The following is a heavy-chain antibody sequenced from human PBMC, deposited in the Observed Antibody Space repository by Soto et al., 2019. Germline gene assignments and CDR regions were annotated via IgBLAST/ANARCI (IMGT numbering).Heavy chain of an antibody. CDR2: ISSSSSYI. J-gene: IGHJ3*02. V-gene: IGHV3-21*01. D-gene: IGHD2-15*01. CDR1: GFTFSSYS. CDR3: ARDYCSGSLCYGAFSI. Sequence: PGGSLRLSCAASGFTFSSYSMNWVRQAPGKGLEWVSSISSSSSYIYYADSVKGRFTISRDNAKNSLYLQMNSLRAEDTAVYYCARDYCSGSLCYGAFSIWGQGTMVTVSS.